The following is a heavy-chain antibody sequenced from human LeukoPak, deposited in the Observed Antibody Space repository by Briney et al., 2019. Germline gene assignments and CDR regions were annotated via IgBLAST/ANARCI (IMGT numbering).Heavy chain of an antibody. D-gene: IGHD2-2*01. CDR3: ARGGSTIVVVPASNLPSDY. CDR1: GYTFTSYA. J-gene: IGHJ4*02. V-gene: IGHV1-2*02. Sequence: GASVKVSCKASGYTFTSYAMNWVRQAPGQGLEWMGWINPNTGATNYAQKFQGRVTMTRDTSISAAFLELSMLTSDDTAVYYCARGGSTIVVVPASNLPSDYWGQGTLVTVSS. CDR2: INPNTGAT.